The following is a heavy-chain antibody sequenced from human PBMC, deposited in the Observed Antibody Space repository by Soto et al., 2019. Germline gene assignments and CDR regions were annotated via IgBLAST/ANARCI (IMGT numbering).Heavy chain of an antibody. CDR1: GGSFSGYY. CDR3: ARNQGIAVASSGWFDP. V-gene: IGHV4-34*01. Sequence: QVQLQQWGAGLLKPSETLSLTCAVYGGSFSGYYWSWIRQPPGKGLEWIGEINHSGSTNYNPSLKSRVTISVDTSKNQFSLKLSSVTAADTAVYYCARNQGIAVASSGWFDPWAREPWSPSPQ. CDR2: INHSGST. J-gene: IGHJ5*02. D-gene: IGHD6-19*01.